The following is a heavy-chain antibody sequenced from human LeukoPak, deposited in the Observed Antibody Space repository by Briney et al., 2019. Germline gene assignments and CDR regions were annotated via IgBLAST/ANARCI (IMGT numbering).Heavy chain of an antibody. CDR2: ISGSSTTI. CDR1: GFTFSSYS. CDR3: VREQTSVTTIAMDV. J-gene: IGHJ6*02. V-gene: IGHV3-48*04. Sequence: TGGSLRLSCAASGFTFSSYSMNWVRQAPGKGLEWVSYISGSSTTIYYADSVKGRFTISRDNARNTLYLQMNSLRADDTAVYYCVREQTSVTTIAMDVWGQGTTVTVSS. D-gene: IGHD4-17*01.